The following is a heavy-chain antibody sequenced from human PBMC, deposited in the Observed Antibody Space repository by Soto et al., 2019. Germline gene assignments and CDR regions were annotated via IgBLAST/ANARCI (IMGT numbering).Heavy chain of an antibody. CDR2: IYYSGST. Sequence: LSLTCTVSGGSISSGVYYWSWIRQHPGKGLEWIGYIYYSGSTYYNPSLKSRVTISVDTSKNQFSLKLSSVTAADTAVYYCAIEQLWLHFDYWGQGTLVTVS. CDR1: GGSISSGVYY. CDR3: AIEQLWLHFDY. V-gene: IGHV4-31*03. D-gene: IGHD5-18*01. J-gene: IGHJ4*02.